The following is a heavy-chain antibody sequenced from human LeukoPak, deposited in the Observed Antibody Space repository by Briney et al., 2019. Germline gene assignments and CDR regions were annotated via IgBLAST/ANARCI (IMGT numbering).Heavy chain of an antibody. Sequence: GGSLRLSCAASGFTFSSYAMSWVRQAPGKGLEWVSSISTSSIYIYYSDSVKGRFTISRDNAKNSLYLQMNSLRAEDTAVYYCARGRAVVAASDSWFDPWGQGTLVTVSS. CDR2: ISTSSIYI. CDR3: ARGRAVVAASDSWFDP. V-gene: IGHV3-21*01. D-gene: IGHD2-15*01. CDR1: GFTFSSYA. J-gene: IGHJ5*02.